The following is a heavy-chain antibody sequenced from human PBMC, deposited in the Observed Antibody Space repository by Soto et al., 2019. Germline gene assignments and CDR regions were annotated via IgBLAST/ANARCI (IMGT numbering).Heavy chain of an antibody. V-gene: IGHV1-69*13. J-gene: IGHJ5*02. Sequence: SVKVSCKASGGTFSSYAISWVRQAPGQELEWMGGIIPIFGTANYAQKLQGRVTITADESTSTAYMELSSLRSEDTAVYYCAGLFWSDTKRLIFGYWFDRWGQGTPATVSS. CDR3: AGLFWSDTKRLIFGYWFDR. CDR1: GGTFSSYA. CDR2: IIPIFGTA. D-gene: IGHD3-3*01.